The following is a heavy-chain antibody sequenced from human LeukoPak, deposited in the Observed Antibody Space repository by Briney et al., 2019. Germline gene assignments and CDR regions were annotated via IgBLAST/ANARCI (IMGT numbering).Heavy chain of an antibody. Sequence: GASVKVSCKASGYTFTSYPMHWVRQAPGQRLEWMGWINPGDGNTKYSQEFQGRVTITRDTSASTAYMELSSLRSEDSAVYYCARDLNWYFDYWGQGTLVTVSS. CDR2: INPGDGNT. CDR1: GYTFTSYP. D-gene: IGHD1-1*01. V-gene: IGHV1-3*01. CDR3: ARDLNWYFDY. J-gene: IGHJ4*02.